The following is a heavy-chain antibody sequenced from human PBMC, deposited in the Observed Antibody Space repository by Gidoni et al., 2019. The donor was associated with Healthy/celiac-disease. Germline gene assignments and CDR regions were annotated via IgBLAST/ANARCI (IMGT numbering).Heavy chain of an antibody. Sequence: QVQLQQWGAGLLKPSETLSLTCAVYGGSFSGSYWTWIRQPPGKGLEWIGEINHSGSTNYNPSLKSRVTISVDTSKNQFSLKLSSVTAADTAVYYCARGRVFYYDTSGSQYPDYWGQGTLVTVSS. D-gene: IGHD3-22*01. CDR1: GGSFSGSY. J-gene: IGHJ4*02. CDR3: ARGRVFYYDTSGSQYPDY. CDR2: INHSGST. V-gene: IGHV4-34*01.